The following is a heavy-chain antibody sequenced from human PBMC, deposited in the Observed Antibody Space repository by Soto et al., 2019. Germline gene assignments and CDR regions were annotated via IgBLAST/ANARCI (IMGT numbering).Heavy chain of an antibody. CDR1: GFTFSSYW. V-gene: IGHV3-74*01. CDR2: INPDGRGT. D-gene: IGHD1-26*01. J-gene: IGHJ2*01. Sequence: EVQLVESGGGLVQPGGSLTLSCAASGFTFSSYWMHWVRQAPGKGVVWVSRINPDGRGTNYADSMKGRFTISRDNAKNTLYLQMNSLRPEDTAVYYCARVGQGAWYFDLWGRGTLVTVSS. CDR3: ARVGQGAWYFDL.